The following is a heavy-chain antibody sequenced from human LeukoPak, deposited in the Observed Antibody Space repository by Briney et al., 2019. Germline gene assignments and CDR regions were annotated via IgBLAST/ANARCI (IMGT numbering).Heavy chain of an antibody. CDR2: ISNGGAGT. J-gene: IGHJ4*02. D-gene: IGHD2-8*01. CDR1: GFNFRSHA. V-gene: IGHV3-23*01. Sequence: GESLRLSCAASGFNFRSHAMSWVRQAPGKGLEWVPVISNGGAGTYYADSVKGRFTISRDNSKSTLYLQMSSLRAEDTAVYYCAKDHGTNVYDPFDYWGQGTLVTVSS. CDR3: AKDHGTNVYDPFDY.